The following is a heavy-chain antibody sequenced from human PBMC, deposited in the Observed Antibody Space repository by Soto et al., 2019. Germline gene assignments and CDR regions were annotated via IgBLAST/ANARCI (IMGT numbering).Heavy chain of an antibody. CDR1: GGSINSGGYY. CDR2: IYYGEST. D-gene: IGHD5-12*01. V-gene: IGHV4-31*03. Sequence: QVQLQESGPGLVKPSQTLSLTCTVSGGSINSGGYYWSWIRQHPGKVLEWIGYIYYGESTFYNPPPKSGGTISVDTSNNQCSPKLSSVTAADTAVYYCAASCVASAGFNCYGMDIWGQGTTVTDAS. CDR3: AASCVASAGFNCYGMDI. J-gene: IGHJ6*02.